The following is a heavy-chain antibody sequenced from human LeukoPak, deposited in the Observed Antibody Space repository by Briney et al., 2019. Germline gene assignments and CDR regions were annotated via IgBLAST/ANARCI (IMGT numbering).Heavy chain of an antibody. Sequence: PGGSLRLSCAASGFTFSDYSMNWVRQAPGKGLEWVSNISFSVNTKYYGDSVKGRFTISRDNAKNSLYLHMDSLRAEDTAVYYCARGAYSSGWAYFDHWGQGTLVTVSS. J-gene: IGHJ4*02. CDR2: ISFSVNTK. D-gene: IGHD6-19*01. V-gene: IGHV3-48*04. CDR1: GFTFSDYS. CDR3: ARGAYSSGWAYFDH.